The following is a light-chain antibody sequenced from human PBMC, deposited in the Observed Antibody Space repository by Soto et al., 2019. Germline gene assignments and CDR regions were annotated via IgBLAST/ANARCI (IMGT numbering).Light chain of an antibody. Sequence: IVLTQSPDTLSLSPGERATLACRASQSVSSSQLVWYQQKPGQAPRLLIYAASSRATGIPDRFSGSGSGTDFTLTVSELETEDFAVYYCQHYANSVWTFGQGTNVEIK. CDR2: AAS. V-gene: IGKV3-20*01. J-gene: IGKJ1*01. CDR1: QSVSSSQ. CDR3: QHYANSVWT.